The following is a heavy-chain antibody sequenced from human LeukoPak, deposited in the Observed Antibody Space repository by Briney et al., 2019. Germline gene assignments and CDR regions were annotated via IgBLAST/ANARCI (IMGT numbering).Heavy chain of an antibody. CDR3: ARDRWEVGHYYYYYYMDV. CDR2: VYTSGST. D-gene: IGHD3/OR15-3a*01. CDR1: GSPISSGTYY. J-gene: IGHJ6*03. Sequence: SETLSLTCTVSGSPISSGTYYWSWIRQPAGKGLEWIGRVYTSGSTNYNPSLKSRVTISIDTSKNEFSLKLSSVTAADTAVYYCARDRWEVGHYYYYYYMDVWGKGTTVTVSS. V-gene: IGHV4-61*02.